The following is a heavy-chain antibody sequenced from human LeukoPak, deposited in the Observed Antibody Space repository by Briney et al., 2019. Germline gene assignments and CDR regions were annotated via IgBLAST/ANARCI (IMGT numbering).Heavy chain of an antibody. Sequence: QPGRSLRLSCEASGFTFNHYGMHWVRQAPGGGLEWVAGISYDGSHKNYVDSVKGRFTISRDNSKNTLYLQMNSLRAEDTAVYFCAKAQRTIRQYFYDGMDVWGQGATVTVSS. CDR1: GFTFNHYG. V-gene: IGHV3-30*18. CDR2: ISYDGSHK. D-gene: IGHD3-9*01. J-gene: IGHJ6*02. CDR3: AKAQRTIRQYFYDGMDV.